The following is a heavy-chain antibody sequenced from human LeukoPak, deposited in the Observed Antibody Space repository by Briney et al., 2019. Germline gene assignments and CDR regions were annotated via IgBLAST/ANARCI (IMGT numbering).Heavy chain of an antibody. V-gene: IGHV4-59*01. Sequence: SETLSLTCTVSGGSLSSYYWSWIRQPPGKGLEGIGYIYYSGSTNYNPSLKSRGTISVDTSKNQFSLKLSSVTAADTAVYYCARSDSGSWGYYYYYYMDVWGKGTTVTVSS. D-gene: IGHD6-13*01. CDR1: GGSLSSYY. CDR3: ARSDSGSWGYYYYYYMDV. CDR2: IYYSGST. J-gene: IGHJ6*03.